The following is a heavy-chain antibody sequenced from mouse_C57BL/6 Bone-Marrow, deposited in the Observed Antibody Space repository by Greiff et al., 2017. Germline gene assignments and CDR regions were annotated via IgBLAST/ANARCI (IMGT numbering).Heavy chain of an antibody. J-gene: IGHJ4*01. V-gene: IGHV5-9-1*02. CDR3: TRVGGNYGGAMDY. CDR2: ISSGGDYI. CDR1: GFTFSSYA. D-gene: IGHD2-1*01. Sequence: EVKLVESGEGLVKPGGSLKLSCAASGFTFSSYAMSWVRQTPEKRLERVAYISSGGDYIYYADTVKGRFTISRDNARNTLYLQMSSLKSEDTAMYYCTRVGGNYGGAMDYWGQGTSVTGSS.